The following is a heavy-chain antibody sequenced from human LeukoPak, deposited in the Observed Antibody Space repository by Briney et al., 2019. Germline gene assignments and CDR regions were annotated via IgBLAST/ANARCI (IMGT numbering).Heavy chain of an antibody. Sequence: GGSLRLSCAASGFSLSGYWMHWVRQIPGKGLMWVARIGSDGSGTTYADPVKGRFTISRDNAKNSLYLQMNSLRAEDTAVYYCARDDCSSTSCYVVGYYYYYGMDVWGQGTTVTVSS. CDR3: ARDDCSSTSCYVVGYYYYYGMDV. CDR2: IGSDGSGT. CDR1: GFSLSGYW. V-gene: IGHV3-74*03. D-gene: IGHD2-2*01. J-gene: IGHJ6*02.